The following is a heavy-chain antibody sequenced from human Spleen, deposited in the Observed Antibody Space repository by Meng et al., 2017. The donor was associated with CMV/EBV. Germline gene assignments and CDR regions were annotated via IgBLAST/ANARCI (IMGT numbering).Heavy chain of an antibody. CDR3: TSWGLYDFWSGYYRADGFDI. D-gene: IGHD3-3*01. CDR1: RYW. J-gene: IGHJ3*02. CDR2: INSEGSST. V-gene: IGHV3-74*01. Sequence: RYWRNGVRQAPGKGLVWVASINSEGSSTEYADSVKGRFTISRDNAKNTLYLQMNSLRAEDTAVYYCTSWGLYDFWSGYYRADGFDIWGQGTMVTVSS.